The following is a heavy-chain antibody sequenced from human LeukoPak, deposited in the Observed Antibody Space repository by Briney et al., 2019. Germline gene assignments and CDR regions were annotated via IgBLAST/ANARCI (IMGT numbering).Heavy chain of an antibody. CDR2: MYPEDSDT. CDR1: GYRFTNYW. J-gene: IGHJ4*02. V-gene: IGHV5-51*01. CDR3: VRLGSGSYPDY. D-gene: IGHD1-26*01. Sequence: GESLKISCQGSGYRFTNYWIGWVRQMPGKGLECMGIMYPEDSDTTYSPSFQGQVTISADKSISTAYLQWSSLKASDTAMYYCVRLGSGSYPDYWGQGTLVTVPS.